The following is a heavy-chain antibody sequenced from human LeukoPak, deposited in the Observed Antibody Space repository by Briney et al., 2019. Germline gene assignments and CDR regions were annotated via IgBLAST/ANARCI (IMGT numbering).Heavy chain of an antibody. J-gene: IGHJ4*02. CDR3: ANTDDGYGDEY. Sequence: PGGSLRLSCAASGFTFSSYAMSWVRQAPGKGLEWVSAISGSGGSTYYADSVKGRFTISRDNSKNTLYLKMNSLRAEDTAVYYCANTDDGYGDEYWGQGTLVTVSS. CDR1: GFTFSSYA. V-gene: IGHV3-23*01. D-gene: IGHD5-12*01. CDR2: ISGSGGST.